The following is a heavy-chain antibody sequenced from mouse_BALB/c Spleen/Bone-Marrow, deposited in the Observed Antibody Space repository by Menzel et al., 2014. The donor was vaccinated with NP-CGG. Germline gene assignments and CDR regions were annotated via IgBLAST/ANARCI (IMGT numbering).Heavy chain of an antibody. CDR3: ARDYGNYVRFAY. D-gene: IGHD2-1*01. Sequence: EVQLMESGGGLVQPGGSLRLSCATSGFTFTDYYMSWVRQPPGKALEWLGFIRNKANGYTTEYSASVKGRFTISRDNSQSILYLQMNTLRAEDSATYYCARDYGNYVRFAYWGQGTLVTVSA. CDR2: IRNKANGYTT. CDR1: GFTFTDYY. V-gene: IGHV7-3*02. J-gene: IGHJ3*01.